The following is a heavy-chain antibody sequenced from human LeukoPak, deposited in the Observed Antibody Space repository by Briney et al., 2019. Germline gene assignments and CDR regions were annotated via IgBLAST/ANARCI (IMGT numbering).Heavy chain of an antibody. J-gene: IGHJ4*02. Sequence: SGTLSLTCALSGGXLSSSNCWSGVGQPPGKGMEWIGEIYHSGSTNYNPSLKSRVTISVDESKNQFSLKLSSVTAADTAVYFCARDLTRRDGYNGSSDYWGQGTLVTVSS. CDR3: ARDLTRRDGYNGSSDY. CDR2: IYHSGST. CDR1: GGXLSSSNC. V-gene: IGHV4-4*02. D-gene: IGHD5-24*01.